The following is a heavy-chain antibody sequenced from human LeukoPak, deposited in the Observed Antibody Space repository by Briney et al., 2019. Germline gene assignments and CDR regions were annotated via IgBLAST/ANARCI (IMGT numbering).Heavy chain of an antibody. Sequence: ASVKVSCTASGYTFTGYYMHWVRQAPGQGLEWMGRINPNSGGTNYAQKFQGRVTMTRDTSISTAYMELSRLRSDDTAVYYCARLKPLSWYYYYMDVWGKGTTVTVSS. CDR3: ARLKPLSWYYYYMDV. D-gene: IGHD1-1*01. CDR2: INPNSGGT. CDR1: GYTFTGYY. J-gene: IGHJ6*03. V-gene: IGHV1-2*06.